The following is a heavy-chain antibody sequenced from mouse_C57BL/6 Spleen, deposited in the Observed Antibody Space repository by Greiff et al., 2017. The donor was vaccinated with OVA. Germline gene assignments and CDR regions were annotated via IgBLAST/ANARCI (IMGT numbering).Heavy chain of an antibody. V-gene: IGHV1-4*01. D-gene: IGHD2-5*01. J-gene: IGHJ2*01. CDR3: ARWGSNYEDY. CDR1: GYTFTSYT. CDR2: INPSSGYT. Sequence: QVQLQQSGAELARPGASVKMSCKASGYTFTSYTMHWVKQRPGQGLEWIGYINPSSGYTKYNEKFKDKATLTADKSSSTAYMQLSSLTSEDSAVYYCARWGSNYEDYWGQGTTLTVSS.